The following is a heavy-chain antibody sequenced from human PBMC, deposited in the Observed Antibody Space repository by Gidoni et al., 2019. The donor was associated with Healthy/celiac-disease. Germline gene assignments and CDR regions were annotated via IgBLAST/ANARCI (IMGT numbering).Heavy chain of an antibody. V-gene: IGHV1-46*04. Sequence: QVQLVQSGAAVKTPGASVKVSCKASGYTFPSYYRHWVRQAPGQGLEWTGIINPSGGSTSYEQKLQGRVTMTRDTSTSTVYMELSSLRSEDTAVYYCARDVITGTTGAFDIWGQGTMVTVSS. CDR3: ARDVITGTTGAFDI. CDR2: INPSGGST. J-gene: IGHJ3*02. CDR1: GYTFPSYY. D-gene: IGHD1-7*01.